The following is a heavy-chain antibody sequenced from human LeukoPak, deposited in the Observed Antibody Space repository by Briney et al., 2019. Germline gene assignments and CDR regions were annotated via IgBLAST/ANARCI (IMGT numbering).Heavy chain of an antibody. V-gene: IGHV4-38-2*02. CDR1: GYSISSGYY. Sequence: SETLSLTCTVSGYSISSGYYWTWIRQPPGKGLEWLGEFTHLETTNYNPPLKSRVTISVDTSKKQFSLKLSSVTAADTAVYYCARGVDYYGVWGQGTLVTVSS. CDR3: ARGVDYYGV. D-gene: IGHD3-10*01. J-gene: IGHJ4*02. CDR2: FTHLETT.